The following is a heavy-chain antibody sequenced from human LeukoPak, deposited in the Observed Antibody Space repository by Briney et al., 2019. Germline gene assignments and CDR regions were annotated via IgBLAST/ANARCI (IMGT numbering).Heavy chain of an antibody. Sequence: KPSETLSLTCAVSGYSISSGYYWGWIRQPPWKGLEWIGSIYHSGSTYYNPSLKSRVTISVDTSKNQFSLKLSSVTAADTAVYYCARRRGSYSIDYWGQGTLVTVSS. V-gene: IGHV4-38-2*01. CDR1: GYSISSGYY. D-gene: IGHD1-26*01. CDR2: IYHSGST. J-gene: IGHJ4*02. CDR3: ARRRGSYSIDY.